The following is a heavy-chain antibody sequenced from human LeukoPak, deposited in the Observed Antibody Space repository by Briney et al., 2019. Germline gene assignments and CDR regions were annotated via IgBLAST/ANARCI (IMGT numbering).Heavy chain of an antibody. D-gene: IGHD7-27*01. CDR1: GFTFSSYT. CDR2: ITTSDGST. Sequence: GGSLRLSCAASGFTFSSYTMSWVRRAPGKGLEWVSTITTSDGSTYYADSVKGRFTVSRDNSKNTLFLQMNSLRAEDTAVYYCAKDGGLWVSAHWGDSWGRGTLVTVSS. CDR3: AKDGGLWVSAHWGDS. V-gene: IGHV3-23*01. J-gene: IGHJ4*02.